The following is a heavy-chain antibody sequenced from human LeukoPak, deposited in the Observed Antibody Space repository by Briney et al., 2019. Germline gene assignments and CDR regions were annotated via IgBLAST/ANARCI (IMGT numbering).Heavy chain of an antibody. V-gene: IGHV3-21*01. D-gene: IGHD3/OR15-3a*01. CDR3: ASRHVDFVRPDWFDP. CDR2: ISSSSSYI. CDR1: GFTFSSYS. Sequence: GGSLRLSCAASGFTFSSYSMNWVRQAPGKGLEWVSSISSSSSYIYYADSVKGRFTISRDNAKNSLYLQMNSLRAEDTAVYCCASRHVDFVRPDWFDPWGQGTLVTVSS. J-gene: IGHJ5*02.